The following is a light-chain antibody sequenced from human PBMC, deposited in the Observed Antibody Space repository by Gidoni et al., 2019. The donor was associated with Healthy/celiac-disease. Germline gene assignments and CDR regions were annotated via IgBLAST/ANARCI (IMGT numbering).Light chain of an antibody. J-gene: IGKJ4*01. CDR2: WAS. CDR3: QQYYSTPT. CDR1: QSVLYSSNNKNY. V-gene: IGKV4-1*01. Sequence: DIVMTQSPDSLAVSLGERATINCKSSQSVLYSSNNKNYLAWYQQKPGQPPKLLIYWASTRESGVPDRFSSSGSGTDFTLTISSLQAEDVAVYYCQQYYSTPTFGGXTKVEIK.